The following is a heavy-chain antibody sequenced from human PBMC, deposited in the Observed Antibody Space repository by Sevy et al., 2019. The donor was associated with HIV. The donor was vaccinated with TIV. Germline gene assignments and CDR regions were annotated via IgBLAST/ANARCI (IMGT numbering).Heavy chain of an antibody. D-gene: IGHD3-10*01. CDR1: GYSITSGYY. J-gene: IGHJ4*02. CDR3: ARHSHGSGTYYVPFDY. Sequence: LSLTCAISGYSITSGYYWGWIRQPPGKGLEWIGSIYQSGSTHYNPSLKSRVTMSVDTSKNQFSLKLSSVTAADTAVYYCARHSHGSGTYYVPFDYWGQGTLVTVSS. V-gene: IGHV4-38-2*01. CDR2: IYQSGST.